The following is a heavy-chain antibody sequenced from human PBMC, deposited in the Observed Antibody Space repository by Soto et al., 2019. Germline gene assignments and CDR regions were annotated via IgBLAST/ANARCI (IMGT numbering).Heavy chain of an antibody. J-gene: IGHJ6*02. D-gene: IGHD3-3*01. V-gene: IGHV4-59*01. CDR1: GGSISSYY. CDR3: ARSGYAAYYYYGMDV. CDR2: IYYSGST. Sequence: PSETLSLTCTVSGGSISSYYWSWIRQPPGKGLEWIGYIYYSGSTNYNPSLKSRVTISLDTSKNQFSMKLSAVNAADTDVYYCARSGYAAYYYYGMDVWGQGTTVTVSS.